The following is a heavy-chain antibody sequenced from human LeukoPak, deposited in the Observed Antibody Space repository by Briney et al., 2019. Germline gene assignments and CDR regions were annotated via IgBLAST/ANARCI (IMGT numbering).Heavy chain of an antibody. D-gene: IGHD2-2*01. V-gene: IGHV3-15*01. CDR3: TTFDIVVVPAAWLAPYYYYMDV. J-gene: IGHJ6*03. CDR1: GFTFSNAW. Sequence: GGSLRLSCAASGFTFSNAWMSWVRQAPGKGLEWVGRIKSKTDGGTTDYAAPVKGRFTISRDDSKNTLYLQMNSLKTEDTAVYYCTTFDIVVVPAAWLAPYYYYMDVWGKGTTATVSS. CDR2: IKSKTDGGTT.